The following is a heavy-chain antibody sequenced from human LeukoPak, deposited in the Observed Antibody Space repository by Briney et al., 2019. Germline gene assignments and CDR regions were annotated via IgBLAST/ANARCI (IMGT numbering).Heavy chain of an antibody. Sequence: GGSLRLSCAASGFTFSSYEMNWARQAPGKGLEWVSYISSSGSTIYYADSVKGRFTISRDNAKNSLYLQMNSLRAEDTAVYYCARALYSSSNSYYYYGMDVWGQGTTVTVSS. D-gene: IGHD6-6*01. CDR2: ISSSGSTI. CDR1: GFTFSSYE. V-gene: IGHV3-48*03. CDR3: ARALYSSSNSYYYYGMDV. J-gene: IGHJ6*02.